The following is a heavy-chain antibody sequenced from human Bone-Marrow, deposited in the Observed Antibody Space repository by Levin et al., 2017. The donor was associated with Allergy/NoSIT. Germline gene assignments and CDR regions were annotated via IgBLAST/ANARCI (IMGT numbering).Heavy chain of an antibody. CDR2: IFWDDDK. CDR3: AHRPPFRELASISSFDY. CDR1: GFSLTTTGMG. D-gene: IGHD5-24*01. Sequence: SGPTLVKPTQTLTLTCTFSGFSLTTTGMGVGWVRQPPGKALEWLALIFWDDDKRYSPTLKNGLTITKDTSGNQVVLTMTNMDPVDTATYYCAHRPPFRELASISSFDYWGQGILVTVSS. J-gene: IGHJ4*02. V-gene: IGHV2-5*02.